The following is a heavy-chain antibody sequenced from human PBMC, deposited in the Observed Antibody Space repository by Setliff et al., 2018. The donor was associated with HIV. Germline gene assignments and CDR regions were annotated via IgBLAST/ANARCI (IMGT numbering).Heavy chain of an antibody. CDR2: INTETGTP. V-gene: IGHV7-4-1*01. Sequence: ASVKVSCKASGYTFTDYYIHWVRQAPGQGLEWMGWINTETGTPMYAQGFTGRFVFSLDTSISTAYLQIDSLNAEDTAVYYCARYGSDWFFDLWGRGTLVTVSS. D-gene: IGHD4-17*01. CDR3: ARYGSDWFFDL. CDR1: GYTFTDYY. J-gene: IGHJ2*01.